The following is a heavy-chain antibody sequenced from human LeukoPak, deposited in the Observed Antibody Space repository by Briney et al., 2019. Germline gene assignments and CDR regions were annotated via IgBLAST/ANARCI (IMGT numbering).Heavy chain of an antibody. CDR3: ARGQYCTNGVRYLIDY. CDR2: ISAYNGNT. V-gene: IGHV1-18*01. J-gene: IGHJ4*02. CDR1: GGTFSSYA. Sequence: APVKVSCKASGGTFSSYAISWVRQAPGQGLEWMGWISAYNGNTNYAPKFQGRVTMTTDTSTTTAYMELKSLRSDDTAVYYCARGQYCTNGVRYLIDYWGQGTLVTVSS. D-gene: IGHD2-8*01.